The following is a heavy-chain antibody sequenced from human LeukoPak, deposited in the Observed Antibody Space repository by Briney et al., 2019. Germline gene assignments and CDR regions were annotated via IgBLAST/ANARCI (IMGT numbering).Heavy chain of an antibody. J-gene: IGHJ5*02. Sequence: PSETLSLTCTVSGGSISSSSYHWGWIRQPPGKGLEWIGSIYYSGSTYYNPSLKSRVTISVDTSKNQFSLKLSSVTAADTAVYYCARPRWSSSWYTWFDPWGQGTLVTVSS. D-gene: IGHD6-13*01. CDR1: GGSISSSSYH. V-gene: IGHV4-39*07. CDR2: IYYSGST. CDR3: ARPRWSSSWYTWFDP.